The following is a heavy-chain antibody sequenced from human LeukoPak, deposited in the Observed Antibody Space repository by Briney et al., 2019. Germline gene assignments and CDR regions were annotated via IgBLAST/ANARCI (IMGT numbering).Heavy chain of an antibody. D-gene: IGHD3-16*01. Sequence: SETLSLTCSVSGGSISSHYWSWIRQPPGKGLEWIGYIYYSGRTNYSPSLKSRVTISVDTSRNKFSLKLTSVTAADTAVYYCARDSTMQLGAFDFWGQETMVTVSS. V-gene: IGHV4-59*11. CDR3: ARDSTMQLGAFDF. CDR2: IYYSGRT. CDR1: GGSISSHY. J-gene: IGHJ3*01.